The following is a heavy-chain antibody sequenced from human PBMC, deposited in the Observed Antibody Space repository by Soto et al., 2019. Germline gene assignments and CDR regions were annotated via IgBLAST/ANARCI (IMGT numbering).Heavy chain of an antibody. CDR1: GYTFTGYY. J-gene: IGHJ6*02. CDR3: ARDPAVTKLNYYSYGMDV. V-gene: IGHV1-2*02. Sequence: ASVKVSCKASGYTFTGYYMHWVRQAPGQGLEWMGWINPNSGGTNYAQKFQGRVTMTRDTSISTAYMELSRLRSDDTAVYYCARDPAVTKLNYYSYGMDVWGQGTTVTVSS. CDR2: INPNSGGT. D-gene: IGHD4-17*01.